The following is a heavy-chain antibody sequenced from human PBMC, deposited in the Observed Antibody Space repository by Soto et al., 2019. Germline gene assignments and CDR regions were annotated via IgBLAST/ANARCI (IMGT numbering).Heavy chain of an antibody. D-gene: IGHD6-13*01. CDR2: SNPNSGDT. CDR3: SRQKFSGSWFFDD. V-gene: IGHV1-2*02. J-gene: IGHJ4*02. CDR1: GYTFTGYY. Sequence: ASVKVSCKAYGYTFTGYYMHWVRQAPGQGPEWMGWSNPNSGDTNYAQKFQGRVTMTRDTSISTAYMELSSRRSDDTAVYYCSRQKFSGSWFFDDWGQGTLLTVSS.